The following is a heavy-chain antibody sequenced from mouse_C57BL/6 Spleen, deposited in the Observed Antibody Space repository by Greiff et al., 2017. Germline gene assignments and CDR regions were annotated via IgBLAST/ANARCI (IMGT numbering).Heavy chain of an antibody. CDR1: GYSFTGYF. CDR3: ARSGVTTEARFAY. D-gene: IGHD2-2*01. J-gene: IGHJ3*01. V-gene: IGHV1-20*01. Sequence: VQLQQSGPELVKPGDSVKISCKASGYSFTGYFMNWVMQSHGKSLEWIGRINPYNGDTFYNQKFKGKATLTVDKSSSTAHMELRSLTSEDSAVYYCARSGVTTEARFAYWGQGTLVTVSA. CDR2: INPYNGDT.